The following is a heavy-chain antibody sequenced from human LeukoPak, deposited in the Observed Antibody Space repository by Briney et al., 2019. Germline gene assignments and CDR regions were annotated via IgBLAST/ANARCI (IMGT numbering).Heavy chain of an antibody. Sequence: GGSLRLSCAASGFTVSSNYMSWVRQAPGKGPEWVSVIYSGGSTYYADSVKGRFTISRDNSKNTVYLQMNSLRAEDTAVYYCAKVLSGSQDYWGQGTLVTVFS. CDR3: AKVLSGSQDY. CDR1: GFTVSSNY. J-gene: IGHJ4*02. D-gene: IGHD1-26*01. CDR2: IYSGGST. V-gene: IGHV3-53*01.